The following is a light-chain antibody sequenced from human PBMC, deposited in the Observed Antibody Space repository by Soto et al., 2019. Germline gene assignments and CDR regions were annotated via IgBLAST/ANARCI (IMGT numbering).Light chain of an antibody. CDR2: GIS. Sequence: EIVLTQSPGTLSLSPGESATLSCRASQSVSNNFLAWCQQRPGQAPRVLIYGISRSATGIPDRFSGSGSGTDFTLSISRLEPEDFAVYFCQHYGSSPWTFGQGTKVEIK. J-gene: IGKJ1*01. V-gene: IGKV3-20*01. CDR3: QHYGSSPWT. CDR1: QSVSNNF.